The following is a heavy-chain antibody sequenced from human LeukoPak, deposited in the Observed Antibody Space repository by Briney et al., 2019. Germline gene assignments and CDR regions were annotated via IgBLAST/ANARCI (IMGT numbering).Heavy chain of an antibody. V-gene: IGHV3-74*01. CDR2: INSDGSGT. J-gene: IGHJ2*01. CDR1: GFTFSSYW. Sequence: TGGSLRLSCAASGFTFSSYWMYWVRQAPGRGLVWVSRINSDGSGTRYADSVKGRFTTSRDNARNTLYLQMNTLRAEDTAVYYCARERQGRFFDLWGRGTLVTVSS. CDR3: ARERQGRFFDL.